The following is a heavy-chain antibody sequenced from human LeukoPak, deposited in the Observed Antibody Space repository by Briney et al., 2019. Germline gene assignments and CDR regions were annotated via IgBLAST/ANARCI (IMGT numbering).Heavy chain of an antibody. D-gene: IGHD3-3*01. Sequence: SETLFLTCTVSGGSISSSSYYWGWIRQPPGKGLEWIGSIYYSGSTYYNPSLKSRVTISVDTSKNQFSLKLSSVTAADTAVYYCARDSLGVGPGYFDYWGQGTLVTVSS. V-gene: IGHV4-39*07. CDR3: ARDSLGVGPGYFDY. CDR2: IYYSGST. CDR1: GGSISSSSYY. J-gene: IGHJ4*02.